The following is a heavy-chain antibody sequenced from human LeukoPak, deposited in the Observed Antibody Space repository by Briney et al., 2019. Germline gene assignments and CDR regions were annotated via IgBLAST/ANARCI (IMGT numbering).Heavy chain of an antibody. D-gene: IGHD6-19*01. J-gene: IGHJ4*02. V-gene: IGHV3-30-3*01. CDR3: AIPGGIAVAGTAYFDY. CDR2: ISYDGSNK. CDR1: GFTFSSYA. Sequence: GGSLRPSCAASGFTFSSYAMHWVRQAPGKGLEWVAVISYDGSNKYYADSVKGRFTISRDNSKNTLYLQMNSLRAEDTAVYYCAIPGGIAVAGTAYFDYWGQGTLVTVSS.